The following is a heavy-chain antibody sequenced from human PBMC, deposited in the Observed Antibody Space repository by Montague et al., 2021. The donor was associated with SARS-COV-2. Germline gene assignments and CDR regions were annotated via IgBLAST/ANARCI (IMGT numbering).Heavy chain of an antibody. CDR1: GGSFSGYF. V-gene: IGHV4-34*01. J-gene: IGHJ5*02. CDR3: ARERGSGVDYFDP. CDR2: INHGGTA. Sequence: SETLSLTCAVYGGSFSGYFWSWIRQTPGRGLEWIGEINHGGTADYNPSLKSRVTLSVDTSKAQFSLILTSVTAADTAVYYCARERGSGVDYFDPWGQGTLVTGSS. D-gene: IGHD4-11*01.